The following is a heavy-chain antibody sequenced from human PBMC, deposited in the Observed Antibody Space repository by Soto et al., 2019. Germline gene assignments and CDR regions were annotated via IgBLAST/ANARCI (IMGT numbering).Heavy chain of an antibody. Sequence: LRLSCAASGFTFSNYGMHWVRQALGKGLEWVAVISNDGSNKYYADSVKGRFTISRDNSRNTLYLQMTSLRAEDTAVYYCAKDGSDIVATYWFDPWGQGTLVTVSS. CDR1: GFTFSNYG. J-gene: IGHJ5*02. CDR3: AKDGSDIVATYWFDP. D-gene: IGHD5-12*01. CDR2: ISNDGSNK. V-gene: IGHV3-30*18.